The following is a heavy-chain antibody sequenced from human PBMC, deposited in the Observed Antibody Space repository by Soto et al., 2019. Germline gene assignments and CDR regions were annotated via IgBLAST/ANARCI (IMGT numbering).Heavy chain of an antibody. D-gene: IGHD1-1*01. V-gene: IGHV4-39*01. Sequence: QLQLQESGPGLVKSSETLSLTCTVSGGSISSSIYYWGWIRQPPGKGLEWIGSINFSGSTYYNPALRRRVTISVEMSKNQFSLKLNAVAAAASAVYYCARRPELSTPDFWGQGPLVTVSS. CDR3: ARRPELSTPDF. J-gene: IGHJ4*02. CDR2: INFSGST. CDR1: GGSISSSIYY.